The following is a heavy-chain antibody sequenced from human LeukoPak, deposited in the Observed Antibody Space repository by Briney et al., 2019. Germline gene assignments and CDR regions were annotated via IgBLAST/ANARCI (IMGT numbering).Heavy chain of an antibody. Sequence: GGSLRLSCAASGFTFSSYEMNWVRQALGKGLEWVSYISSSGSTIYYADSVKGRFTISRDNAKNSLYLQMNSLRAEDTAVYYCARVRAAGDYWGQGALVTVSS. V-gene: IGHV3-48*03. J-gene: IGHJ4*02. CDR2: ISSSGSTI. CDR3: ARVRAAGDY. D-gene: IGHD6-13*01. CDR1: GFTFSSYE.